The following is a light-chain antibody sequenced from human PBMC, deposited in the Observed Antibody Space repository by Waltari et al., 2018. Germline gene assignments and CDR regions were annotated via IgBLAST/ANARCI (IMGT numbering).Light chain of an antibody. J-gene: IGKJ1*01. CDR2: EAS. V-gene: IGKV1-5*03. CDR3: QQYKSPPWT. Sequence: DIQMIQSPSTLSAPVGDRVTITCRASQSIRSWLAWYQQKPGKAPKLLISEASSLESGVPSRFSGSGSGTEFTLTISSLQPDDFATYHCQQYKSPPWTFGQGTKVEIK. CDR1: QSIRSW.